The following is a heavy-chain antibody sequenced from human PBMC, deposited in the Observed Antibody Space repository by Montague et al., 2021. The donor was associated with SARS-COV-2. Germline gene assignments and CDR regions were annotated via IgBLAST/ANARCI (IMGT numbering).Heavy chain of an antibody. D-gene: IGHD3-3*01. Sequence: SKTLSLTCAVYSGSFSDFYWTWIRQSPGKGLEWIGEINHTGSANYNPSLKSRVTISIDTSKNQFSLKLQSVTPADTAVYYCARGQVTISGVLIFITAAGQLDGWGQGTSVTVSS. CDR1: SGSFSDFY. CDR3: ARGQVTISGVLIFITAAGQLDG. V-gene: IGHV4-34*01. J-gene: IGHJ3*01. CDR2: INHTGSA.